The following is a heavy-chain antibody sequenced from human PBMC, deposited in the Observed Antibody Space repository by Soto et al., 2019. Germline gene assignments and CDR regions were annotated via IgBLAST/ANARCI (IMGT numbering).Heavy chain of an antibody. D-gene: IGHD3-10*01. J-gene: IGHJ6*02. Sequence: GESLKISCKGSGYSFTSYWIGWVRQMPGKGLEWMGIIYPGDSDTRYSPSFQGQVTISADKSISTAYLQWSSLKASDTAMYYCARNYYCSGSYSLPYYGMDVWGQGTTVTVSS. V-gene: IGHV5-51*01. CDR2: IYPGDSDT. CDR3: ARNYYCSGSYSLPYYGMDV. CDR1: GYSFTSYW.